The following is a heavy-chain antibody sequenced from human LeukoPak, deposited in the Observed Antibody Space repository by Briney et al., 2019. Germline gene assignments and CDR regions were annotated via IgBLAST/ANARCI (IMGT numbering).Heavy chain of an antibody. CDR1: GGSFSGYY. CDR3: ARDGITGRYFDL. J-gene: IGHJ2*01. D-gene: IGHD3-16*01. CDR2: INHSGST. V-gene: IGHV4-34*01. Sequence: SETLSLTCAVYGGSFSGYYWSWIRQPPGKGLEWIGEINHSGSTNYNPSLKSRVTISVDTSKNQFSLKLSSVTAADTAVYYCARDGITGRYFDLWGRGTLVTVSS.